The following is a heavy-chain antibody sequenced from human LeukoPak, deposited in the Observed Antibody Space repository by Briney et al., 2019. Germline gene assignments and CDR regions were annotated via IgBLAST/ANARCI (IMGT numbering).Heavy chain of an antibody. CDR3: AKSDSSGYYTSPVDY. J-gene: IGHJ4*02. CDR1: GLTFSTYG. D-gene: IGHD3-22*01. V-gene: IGHV3-30*18. Sequence: PGGSLRLSCAASGLTFSTYGMHWVRQAPGKGLEWVAFISYGGSYKYYADSVKGRFSISRDNSKNTLYLQMNSLRAEYTAVYYFAKSDSSGYYTSPVDYWGQGTMVTVSS. CDR2: ISYGGSYK.